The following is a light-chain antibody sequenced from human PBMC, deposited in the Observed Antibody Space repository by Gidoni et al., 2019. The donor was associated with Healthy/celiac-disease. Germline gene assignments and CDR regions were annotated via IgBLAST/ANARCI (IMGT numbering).Light chain of an antibody. CDR2: LNSDGSH. CDR1: SGHSSYA. CDR3: QTWGTGIGV. J-gene: IGLJ3*02. Sequence: QLVLTQSPSASASLGASVKLTCTLSSGHSSYAIAWHQQQAEKGPRYFMKLNSDGSHSQGDGIPDRFSGSSSWADRYLTISSLQSEAEADYYCQTWGTGIGVFGGGTKLTVL. V-gene: IGLV4-69*01.